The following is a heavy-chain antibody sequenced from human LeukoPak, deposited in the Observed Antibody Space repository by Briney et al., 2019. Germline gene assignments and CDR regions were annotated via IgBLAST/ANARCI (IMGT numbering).Heavy chain of an antibody. V-gene: IGHV3-30*03. Sequence: GGSLRLSCAASGFSFSRYGMHWVRQAPGKGLEGVALISHDGTNKNHADSVKGRFTISRDNSNNTLYLQMSSLRAEDTAVYYCARGPGALDYWGQGTLVTVSS. CDR3: ARGPGALDY. CDR1: GFSFSRYG. J-gene: IGHJ4*02. CDR2: ISHDGTNK. D-gene: IGHD2-2*01.